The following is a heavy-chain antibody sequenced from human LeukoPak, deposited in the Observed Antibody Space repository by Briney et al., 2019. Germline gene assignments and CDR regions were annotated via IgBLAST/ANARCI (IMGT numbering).Heavy chain of an antibody. Sequence: PGGSLRLSCAASGFTVSSNYMSWVRQAPGKGLEWVSIIYSGGSTYYADSVKGRFTISRDNSKNTLYLQMNSLRAEDTAVYYCARDRCSGGSCYSSEFGYYMDVWGKGTTVTVSS. V-gene: IGHV3-53*05. CDR1: GFTVSSNY. CDR2: IYSGGST. CDR3: ARDRCSGGSCYSSEFGYYMDV. D-gene: IGHD2-15*01. J-gene: IGHJ6*03.